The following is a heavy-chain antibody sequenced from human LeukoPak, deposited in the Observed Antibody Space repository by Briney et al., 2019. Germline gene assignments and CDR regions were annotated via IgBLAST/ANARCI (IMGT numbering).Heavy chain of an antibody. J-gene: IGHJ4*02. CDR3: ARDLNY. D-gene: IGHD3-9*01. CDR2: ITSSSGTI. Sequence: GGSLRLSCSASGFTFSSYSMDWVRQAPGKGLEWLSYITSSSGTIYYADSVKGRFTISRDNSKNTLYLQMNSLRAEDTAVYYCARDLNYWGQGTLVTVSS. V-gene: IGHV3-48*01. CDR1: GFTFSSYS.